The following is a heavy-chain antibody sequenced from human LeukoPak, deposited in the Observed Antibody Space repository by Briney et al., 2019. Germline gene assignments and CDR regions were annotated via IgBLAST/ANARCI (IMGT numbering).Heavy chain of an antibody. CDR2: ITSSGRYI. Sequence: GGSLRLSCAASGFTFTNYNMDWVRQAPGKGLEWVSSITSSGRYIDYADSVKGRFTISRDNAKNSLYLQMNSLRVEDTAVYYCARDRGSYTLEYWGQGTLVTVSS. CDR1: GFTFTNYN. J-gene: IGHJ4*02. D-gene: IGHD1-26*01. CDR3: ARDRGSYTLEY. V-gene: IGHV3-21*01.